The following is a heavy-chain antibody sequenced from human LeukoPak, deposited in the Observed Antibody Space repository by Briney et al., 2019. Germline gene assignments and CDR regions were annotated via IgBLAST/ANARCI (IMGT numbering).Heavy chain of an antibody. Sequence: GGSLRLSCAAAGFTFTNYWMSWVRQAPGKGLELVANIKQDRSEKYYVDSVKGRFTISRDNAKNSLYLQMNSLRAEDTAVYYCARLSEIPVFGVVTKSTSYFDYWGQGTLVTVSS. CDR3: ARLSEIPVFGVVTKSTSYFDY. CDR2: IKQDRSEK. D-gene: IGHD3-3*01. CDR1: GFTFTNYW. V-gene: IGHV3-7*01. J-gene: IGHJ4*02.